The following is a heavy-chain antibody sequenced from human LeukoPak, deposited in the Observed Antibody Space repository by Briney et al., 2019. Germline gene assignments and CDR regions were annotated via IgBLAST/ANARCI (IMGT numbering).Heavy chain of an antibody. J-gene: IGHJ6*02. D-gene: IGHD3-9*01. CDR1: GFTVSSNY. V-gene: IGHV3-53*04. CDR2: IYSGGST. Sequence: GGSLRLSCAASGFTVSSNYMSWVPQAPGKGLEWVSVIYSGGSTYYADSVKGRFTISRHNSKNTLYLQMNSLRAEDTAVYYCALLRYFDWSYGMDVWGQGTTVTVSS. CDR3: ALLRYFDWSYGMDV.